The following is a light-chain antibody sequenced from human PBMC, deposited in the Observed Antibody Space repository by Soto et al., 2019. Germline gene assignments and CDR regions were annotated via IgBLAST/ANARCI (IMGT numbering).Light chain of an antibody. Sequence: QSALTQPPSASGSPGQSVTISCTGTSSDVGGYNYVSWYQQYPGRAPKLMIYEVTKRRSGVPDRFSGSKSGNTASLTVSGLQAEDEAYYYCSSYAASNNCYFVFGGGTKLTVL. CDR2: EVT. J-gene: IGLJ3*02. V-gene: IGLV2-8*01. CDR1: SSDVGGYNY. CDR3: SSYAASNNCYFV.